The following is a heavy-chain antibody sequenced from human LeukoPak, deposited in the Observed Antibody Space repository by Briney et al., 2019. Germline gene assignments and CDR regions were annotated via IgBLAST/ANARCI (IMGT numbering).Heavy chain of an antibody. J-gene: IGHJ4*02. V-gene: IGHV4-4*02. Sequence: PSETLSLTCTVPGDSITAPKWWSWVRQAPGEGLEWIGEIYHDRTTSFNPSLKSRLTISVDKSANQFFLNLNSVSATDTAVYYCVGRGLYGGTWLFGYWGQGALVTVSS. CDR1: GDSITAPKW. CDR3: VGRGLYGGTWLFGY. CDR2: IYHDRTT. D-gene: IGHD2-8*01.